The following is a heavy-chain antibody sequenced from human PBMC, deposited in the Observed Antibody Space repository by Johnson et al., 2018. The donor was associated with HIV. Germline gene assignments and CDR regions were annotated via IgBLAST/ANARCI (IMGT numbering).Heavy chain of an antibody. J-gene: IGHJ3*02. CDR2: LYIGYST. D-gene: IGHD3-22*01. Sequence: VQLVESGGGVVQPGRSLRLSCAASGFSVSSSYMSWVRQAPGKGLEWVSTLYIGYSTYYADSVKDRFTISRDNSKNTLYLQMNSLRAEDTAVYYCARAPIYYYDSPRHAFDIWGQGTMVTVSS. CDR3: ARAPIYYYDSPRHAFDI. V-gene: IGHV3-66*01. CDR1: GFSVSSSY.